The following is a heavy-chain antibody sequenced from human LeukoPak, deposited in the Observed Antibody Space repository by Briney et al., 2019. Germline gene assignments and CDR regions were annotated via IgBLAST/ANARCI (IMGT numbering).Heavy chain of an antibody. Sequence: ASVKVSCKASGYTFTNYYMHWVRQAPGQRLEWMGWIHPNGADTNYAQKFQGRVTMTRDTSISTAYMELSRLRSDDTALYYCARDFTGLLPPSYYFDYWGQGTLVTVSS. CDR2: IHPNGADT. J-gene: IGHJ4*02. CDR1: GYTFTNYY. V-gene: IGHV1-2*02. D-gene: IGHD2-15*01. CDR3: ARDFTGLLPPSYYFDY.